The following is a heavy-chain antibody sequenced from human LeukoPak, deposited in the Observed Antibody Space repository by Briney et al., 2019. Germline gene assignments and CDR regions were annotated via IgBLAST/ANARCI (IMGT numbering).Heavy chain of an antibody. J-gene: IGHJ4*02. V-gene: IGHV3-9*01. CDR3: AKDVGYSSTFTFEY. CDR2: IVWNSGSI. Sequence: GRSLRLSCTASGFTLDDYAMHWVRQAPGKGLEWVSGIVWNSGSIDYADSVKGRFTISRDNAKNSLYLQMNSLRAEDTALYYCAKDVGYSSTFTFEYWGQGTLVTVSS. CDR1: GFTLDDYA. D-gene: IGHD6-19*01.